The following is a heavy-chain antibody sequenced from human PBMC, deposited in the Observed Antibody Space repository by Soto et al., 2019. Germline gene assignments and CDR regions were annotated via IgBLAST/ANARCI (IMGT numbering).Heavy chain of an antibody. D-gene: IGHD6-6*01. CDR1: GFSVSDNY. Sequence: GGSLRLSCVVSGFSVSDNYMSWVRQAPGKGLEWVSVIYRGDATQYADSVKGRFTISRDNSKNTVYLQMNSLRAEDTAVYYCARDRIDSSRADSFDIWGQGTMVTVSS. J-gene: IGHJ3*02. CDR3: ARDRIDSSRADSFDI. V-gene: IGHV3-53*01. CDR2: IYRGDAT.